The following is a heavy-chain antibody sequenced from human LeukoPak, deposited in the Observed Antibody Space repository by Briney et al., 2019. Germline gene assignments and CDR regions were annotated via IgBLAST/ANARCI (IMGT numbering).Heavy chain of an antibody. D-gene: IGHD3-3*01. J-gene: IGHJ4*02. CDR2: MNPNSGNT. CDR3: AARPRFGVVIIRPFDC. Sequence: VSVKVSCKASGYTFTSYDINWVRQATGQGLEWMGWMNPNSGNTGYAQKFQERVTITRDMSTSTVYMELSSLRSEDTAVYHCAARPRFGVVIIRPFDCWGQGTLVTVSS. CDR1: GYTFTSYD. V-gene: IGHV1-8*01.